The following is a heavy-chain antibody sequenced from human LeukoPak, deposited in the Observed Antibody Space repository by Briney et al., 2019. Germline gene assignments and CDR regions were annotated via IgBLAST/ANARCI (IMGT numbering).Heavy chain of an antibody. V-gene: IGHV3-66*01. CDR1: GFTVNSNY. J-gene: IGHJ5*02. D-gene: IGHD3-10*01. CDR3: ARDLAYGSGSYYANNWFDP. Sequence: GGSLRLSCAASGFTVNSNYMTWVRQAPGKGLEWVSVIYSGGNTYYADSVKGRFTISRDNSKNTLYLQMNSLRAEDTAVYYCARDLAYGSGSYYANNWFDPWGQGTLVTVSS. CDR2: IYSGGNT.